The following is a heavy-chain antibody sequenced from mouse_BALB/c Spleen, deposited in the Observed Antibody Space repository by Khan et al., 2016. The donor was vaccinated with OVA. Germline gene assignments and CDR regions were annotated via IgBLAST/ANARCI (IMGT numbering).Heavy chain of an antibody. CDR1: GYTFTSYY. CDR2: INPSNGDT. Sequence: QVQLQQPGAELVKPGASVKLSCKASGYTFTSYYIYWVQQRPGQGLEWIGGINPSNGDTYFNEKFESKATLTVDKSSSTAFMQVSSLTSEDSAVYYCTRSGWAAFAYWGQGTLVTVSA. CDR3: TRSGWAAFAY. D-gene: IGHD1-1*02. V-gene: IGHV1S81*02. J-gene: IGHJ3*01.